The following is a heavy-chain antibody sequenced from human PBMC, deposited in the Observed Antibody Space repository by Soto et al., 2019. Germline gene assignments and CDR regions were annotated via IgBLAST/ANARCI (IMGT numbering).Heavy chain of an antibody. CDR3: ARAPEGGWGIAVAGPFDY. Sequence: GGSLRLSCAASGFTFSSYGMHWVRQAPGKGLEWVAVIWYDGSNKYYADSVKGRFTISRDNSKNTLYLQMNSLRAEDTAVYYCARAPEGGWGIAVAGPFDYWGQGTLVTVSS. J-gene: IGHJ4*02. CDR2: IWYDGSNK. CDR1: GFTFSSYG. D-gene: IGHD6-19*01. V-gene: IGHV3-33*01.